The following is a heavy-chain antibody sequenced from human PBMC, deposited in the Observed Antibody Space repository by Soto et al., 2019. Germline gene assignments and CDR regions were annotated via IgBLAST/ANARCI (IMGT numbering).Heavy chain of an antibody. D-gene: IGHD6-19*01. J-gene: IGHJ4*02. Sequence: ASVKVSCKASGYTFTSYYMHWVRQAPGQGLEWMGIINPSGGSTSYAQKFQGRVTMTRDTSTSTVYMELSSLRSEDTAVYYCARARLRIAVAGPVFDYWGQGTLVTGSS. CDR1: GYTFTSYY. V-gene: IGHV1-46*01. CDR3: ARARLRIAVAGPVFDY. CDR2: INPSGGST.